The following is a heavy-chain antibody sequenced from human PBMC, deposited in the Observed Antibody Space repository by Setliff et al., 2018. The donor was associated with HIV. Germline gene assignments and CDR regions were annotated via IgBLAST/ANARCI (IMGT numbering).Heavy chain of an antibody. CDR3: ARHGGDMGADYFDL. D-gene: IGHD3-3*01. CDR1: GVSISSYY. V-gene: IGHV4-4*07. Sequence: SETLSLTCTVSGVSISSYYWSWIRQPAGEGLEWIGHIFTSGSTNYNPSLKSRVSISLDTSKNQFSLKLSSVTAADTAMYYCARHGGDMGADYFDLWGLGILVTVSS. J-gene: IGHJ4*02. CDR2: IFTSGST.